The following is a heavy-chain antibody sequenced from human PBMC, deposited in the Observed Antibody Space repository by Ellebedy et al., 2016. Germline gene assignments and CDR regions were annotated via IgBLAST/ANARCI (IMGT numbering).Heavy chain of an antibody. J-gene: IGHJ5*02. Sequence: GESLKISXVASGFTFSSYAMSWVRQAPGKGLEWVSTTSGSGGGTYYADSVKGRLTISRDNSKNTLYLQMKSLRVEDTALYYCAKEGAYCGGDCHSRWFNPWGQGTLVTVSS. CDR3: AKEGAYCGGDCHSRWFNP. CDR1: GFTFSSYA. D-gene: IGHD2-21*01. CDR2: TSGSGGGT. V-gene: IGHV3-23*01.